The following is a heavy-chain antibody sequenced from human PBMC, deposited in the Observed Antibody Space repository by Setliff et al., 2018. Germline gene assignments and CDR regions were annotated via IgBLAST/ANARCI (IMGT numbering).Heavy chain of an antibody. CDR2: LCPSGFT. D-gene: IGHD1-1*01. J-gene: IGHJ4*02. CDR1: GASVSSNDYF. Sequence: SETLSLTCSVSGASVSSNDYFWAWIRQPPRERLHWIGTLCPSGFTYYNPSLRDRVTXXXXSSXXXXXXXXXSVTAADSAVYYCVRLKVGNNWPDYWGQGTLVTVSS. CDR3: VRLKVGNNWPDY. V-gene: IGHV4-39*01.